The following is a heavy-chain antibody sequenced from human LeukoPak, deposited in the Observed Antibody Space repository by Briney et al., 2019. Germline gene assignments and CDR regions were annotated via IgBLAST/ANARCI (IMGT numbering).Heavy chain of an antibody. CDR1: GYTFTSYY. V-gene: IGHV1-46*03. CDR2: INPSGGSN. CDR3: ASTTVDPGNAFDI. Sequence: ASVKVSCKASGYTFTSYYMHWVRQAPGQGLEWMGIINPSGGSNSCAKKFQGSVTMTRDTSTSTVYMELSSLRSEDTAVYYCASTTVDPGNAFDIWGQGTMVTVSS. J-gene: IGHJ3*02. D-gene: IGHD4-23*01.